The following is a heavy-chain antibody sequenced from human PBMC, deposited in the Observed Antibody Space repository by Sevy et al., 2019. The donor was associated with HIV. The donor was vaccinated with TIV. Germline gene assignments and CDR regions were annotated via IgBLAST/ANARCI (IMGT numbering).Heavy chain of an antibody. CDR2: IGGGGGST. D-gene: IGHD3-3*01. J-gene: IGHJ4*02. CDR1: GFTFSSNA. V-gene: IGHV3-23*01. Sequence: VGSLRLSCAASGFTFSSNAMSWVHQAPGKELEWVSSIGGGGGSTYYADCVKGRFTISRDKSKNTLYLQMNSLRAGDTAIYSCAKSPYFDFWSGQYTRGANFDYWGQGTLVTVSS. CDR3: AKSPYFDFWSGQYTRGANFDY.